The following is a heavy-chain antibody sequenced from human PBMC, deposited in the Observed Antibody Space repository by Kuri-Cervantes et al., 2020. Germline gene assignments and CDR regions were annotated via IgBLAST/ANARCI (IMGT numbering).Heavy chain of an antibody. CDR2: ISHNGDTT. D-gene: IGHD1-1*01. J-gene: IGHJ2*01. Sequence: GESLKISCAASGFTFSTYSMNWVRQAPGKGLEWVSTISHNGDTTYYAGSVQGRFTISRDNSKNMLYLHMKSLRAEDTAVYYCAKDNWDWYFDLWGRGTLVTVSS. V-gene: IGHV3-23*01. CDR3: AKDNWDWYFDL. CDR1: GFTFSTYS.